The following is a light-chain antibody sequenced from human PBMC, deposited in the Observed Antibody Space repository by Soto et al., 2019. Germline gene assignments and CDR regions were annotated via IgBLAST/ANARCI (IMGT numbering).Light chain of an antibody. CDR3: QSYDSSLYV. CDR1: SSNIGAGYD. Sequence: QSVLTQPPSVSGAPGQRVTISCTGSSSNIGAGYDVHWYQQLPGTAPKLLIYGNSNRPSGAPDRFSGSKSGTSASLAITGLQAEDEADYYCQSYDSSLYVFGTGTKVT. J-gene: IGLJ1*01. V-gene: IGLV1-40*01. CDR2: GNS.